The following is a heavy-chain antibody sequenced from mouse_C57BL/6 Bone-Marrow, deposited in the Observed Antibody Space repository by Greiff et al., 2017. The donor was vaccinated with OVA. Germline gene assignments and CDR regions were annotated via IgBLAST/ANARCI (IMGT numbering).Heavy chain of an antibody. J-gene: IGHJ2*01. CDR1: GYTFTSYW. Sequence: QVQLQQPGAELVMPGASVKLSCKASGYTFTSYWMHWVKQRPGQGLEWIGEIDPSDSYTNYNQKFKGKSTLTVDKSSSTAYMQLSSLTSEDSAVYYCARGDGYDWYFDYWGQGTTLTVSS. CDR3: ARGDGYDWYFDY. CDR2: IDPSDSYT. V-gene: IGHV1-69*01. D-gene: IGHD2-2*01.